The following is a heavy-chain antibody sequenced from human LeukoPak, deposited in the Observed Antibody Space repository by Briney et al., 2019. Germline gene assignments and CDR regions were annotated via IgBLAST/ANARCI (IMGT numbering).Heavy chain of an antibody. CDR2: IIYDGSNK. V-gene: IGHV3-30*18. CDR1: RFTFSSYG. D-gene: IGHD3-10*01. Sequence: PGGSLRLSCAASRFTFSSYGMHWVRQAPGKGLEWVAVIIYDGSNKYYTGSAKGRFTISRDSAKNTLYLQMNFLRADDTAVYFCAKDWGPHYASGSSYFDSWGQGTLVTVSS. CDR3: AKDWGPHYASGSSYFDS. J-gene: IGHJ4*02.